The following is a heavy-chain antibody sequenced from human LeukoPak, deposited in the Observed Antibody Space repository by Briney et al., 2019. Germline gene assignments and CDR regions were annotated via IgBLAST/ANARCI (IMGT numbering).Heavy chain of an antibody. CDR1: GFTFSSYS. Sequence: GGSLRLSCAASGFTFSSYSMNWVRQAPGKGLEWVAVISYDGSNKYYADSVKGRFTISRDSSKNILYLQMNSLRAEDTAVYYCAKDRCSNGIGCYYYYMDVWGKGTTVTISS. J-gene: IGHJ6*03. D-gene: IGHD2-8*01. V-gene: IGHV3-30*18. CDR2: ISYDGSNK. CDR3: AKDRCSNGIGCYYYYMDV.